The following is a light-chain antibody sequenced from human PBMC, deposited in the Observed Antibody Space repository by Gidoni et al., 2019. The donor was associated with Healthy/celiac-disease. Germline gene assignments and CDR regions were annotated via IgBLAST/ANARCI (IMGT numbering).Light chain of an antibody. Sequence: DLQMPQSPSTLSASVGDRVTITCRASQSISSWLAWYQQKPGKAPKLLIYKASSLESGVPSRFSGSGSGTEFTLTISSLQPDDFATYYCQQYNSYSGTFGQGTKVEIK. CDR3: QQYNSYSGT. V-gene: IGKV1-5*03. J-gene: IGKJ1*01. CDR2: KAS. CDR1: QSISSW.